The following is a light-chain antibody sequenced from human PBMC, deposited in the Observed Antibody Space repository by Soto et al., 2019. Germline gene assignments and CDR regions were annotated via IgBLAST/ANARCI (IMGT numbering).Light chain of an antibody. CDR2: AAS. CDR3: QQYNSYPRT. V-gene: IGKV1-5*01. J-gene: IGKJ1*01. CDR1: QSISSW. Sequence: DIQMTQSPSTLSASVGDRVTITCRASQSISSWLAWYQQKPGKAPKFLISAASTLESGVPSRFSGSGSGTEFTLTISSLQPDDFATYYGQQYNSYPRTFGQGNKVELK.